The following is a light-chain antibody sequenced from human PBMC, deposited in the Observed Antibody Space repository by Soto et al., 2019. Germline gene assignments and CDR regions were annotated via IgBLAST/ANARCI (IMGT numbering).Light chain of an antibody. CDR1: QNVFFSSNNPHS. J-gene: IGKJ1*01. CDR3: QQYCTAPPT. Sequence: DTVVTQSPDSLAVSLGERATINCKSSQNVFFSSNNPHSLAWYQQKPGQPLKLLLYWASTREPGVPDRFSGSGSGTAFSLTISSLQAEDVPVYYWQQYCTAPPTFGQGTRVELK. V-gene: IGKV4-1*01. CDR2: WAS.